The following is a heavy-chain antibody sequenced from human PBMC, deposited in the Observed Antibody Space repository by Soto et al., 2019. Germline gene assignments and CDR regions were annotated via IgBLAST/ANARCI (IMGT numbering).Heavy chain of an antibody. CDR1: GFTFSSYS. CDR2: ISSSSSTI. V-gene: IGHV3-48*02. Sequence: EVQLVESGGGLVQPGGSLRLSCAASGFTFSSYSMNWVRQAPGKGLEWVSYISSSSSTIYYADSVKGRFTISRDNAKNSLYLQINSLRDEDTAVYYCARDRGDYNTGSFDIWGQGTMVTVSS. J-gene: IGHJ3*02. CDR3: ARDRGDYNTGSFDI. D-gene: IGHD4-17*01.